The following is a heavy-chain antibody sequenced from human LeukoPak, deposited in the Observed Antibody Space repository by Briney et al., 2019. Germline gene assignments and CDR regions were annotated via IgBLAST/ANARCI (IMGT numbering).Heavy chain of an antibody. CDR2: ISAYNGNT. J-gene: IGHJ4*02. CDR3: ARDGSYSGSGTYYSGLSYLHLFDY. D-gene: IGHD3-10*01. Sequence: ASVKVSCKASGYTFTSYGISWVRQAPGQGLEWMGWISAYNGNTNYAQKLQGRVTMTTDSSTSTAYMELRSLRSDDTAVYYCARDGSYSGSGTYYSGLSYLHLFDYWGQGTLVTVSS. CDR1: GYTFTSYG. V-gene: IGHV1-18*01.